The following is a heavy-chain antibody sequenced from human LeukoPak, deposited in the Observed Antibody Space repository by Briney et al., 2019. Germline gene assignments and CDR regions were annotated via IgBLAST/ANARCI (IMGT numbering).Heavy chain of an antibody. J-gene: IGHJ4*02. CDR1: GYSISSGYY. Sequence: SETLSLTCTVPGYSISSGYYWGWIRQPPGKGLEWIGNIYHSGSTYYNPSLKSRVTISVDTSKNQFSLKLSSVTAADTAVYYCARVTHSYGSGYYPYWGQGTLVTVSS. V-gene: IGHV4-38-2*02. D-gene: IGHD3-10*01. CDR3: ARVTHSYGSGYYPY. CDR2: IYHSGST.